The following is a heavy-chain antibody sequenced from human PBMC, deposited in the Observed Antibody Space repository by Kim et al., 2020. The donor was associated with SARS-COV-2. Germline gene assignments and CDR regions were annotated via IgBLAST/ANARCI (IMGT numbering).Heavy chain of an antibody. V-gene: IGHV3-15*01. CDR1: GFTFSNAW. Sequence: GGSLILSCAASGFTFSNAWMSWVRQAPGKGLEWVGRIKSKTDGGTTDYAAPVKGRFTISRDDSKNTLYLQMNSLKTEDTAVYYCTTFPYCGGDCYSDYYYGMDVWGQGTTVTVSS. CDR3: TTFPYCGGDCYSDYYYGMDV. J-gene: IGHJ6*02. D-gene: IGHD2-21*02. CDR2: IKSKTDGGTT.